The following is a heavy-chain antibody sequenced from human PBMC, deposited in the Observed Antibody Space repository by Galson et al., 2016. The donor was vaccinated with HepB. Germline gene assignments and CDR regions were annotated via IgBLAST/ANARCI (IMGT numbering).Heavy chain of an antibody. CDR1: GFAFRTYS. CDR2: IHHTGDT. CDR3: ARGKRPRQWLITKWFDP. D-gene: IGHD6-19*01. Sequence: LRLSCAASGFAFRTYSMNWVRQPPGKGLEWIGEIHHTGDTNHNSSLKSRVTMSVDTSKNQFSLKLNSVTAADTAVYYCARGKRPRQWLITKWFDPWGQGTPVTVSA. V-gene: IGHV4-34*01. J-gene: IGHJ5*02.